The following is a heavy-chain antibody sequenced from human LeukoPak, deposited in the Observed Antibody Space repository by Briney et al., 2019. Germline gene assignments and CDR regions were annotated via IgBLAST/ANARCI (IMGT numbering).Heavy chain of an antibody. J-gene: IGHJ3*02. CDR2: LSGYGSDT. Sequence: GGSLRLSCQASGFTFSTFPMSWVRPAPGKGLEWVSTLSGYGSDTHYADSVKGRFTISRDNAKNSLYLQMNSLRAEDTAVYYCARGANRLSGAFDIWGQGTMVTVSS. CDR3: ARGANRLSGAFDI. CDR1: GFTFSTFP. D-gene: IGHD1-14*01. V-gene: IGHV3-23*01.